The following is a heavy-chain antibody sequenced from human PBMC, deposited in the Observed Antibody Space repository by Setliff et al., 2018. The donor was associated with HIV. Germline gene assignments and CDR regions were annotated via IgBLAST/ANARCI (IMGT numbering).Heavy chain of an antibody. Sequence: SETLSLTCTVSGGSISSSSYYWGWIRQPPGKGLEWIGSIYYSGSTYYNPSLKSRVTISVDTSKNQFSLKLSSVTAADTAVYYCARDRWNHGIIIAVADFFDPWGQGTLVTVSS. CDR2: IYYSGST. CDR1: GGSISSSSYY. CDR3: ARDRWNHGIIIAVADFFDP. J-gene: IGHJ5*02. V-gene: IGHV4-39*07. D-gene: IGHD6-19*01.